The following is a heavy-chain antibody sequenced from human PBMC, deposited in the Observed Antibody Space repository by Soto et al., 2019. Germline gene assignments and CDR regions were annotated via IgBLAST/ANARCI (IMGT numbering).Heavy chain of an antibody. CDR2: ISDSGGST. Sequence: GGSLRLSCAASGFTFSSFAMSWVRQAPGKGLEWVSVISDSGGSTYYADSVRGRFTISRDNSKSTLFLQMNSLRGDDTAIYYCAKPISGYYAPSDHWGQGTQVTVPQ. CDR1: GFTFSSFA. D-gene: IGHD3-22*01. CDR3: AKPISGYYAPSDH. V-gene: IGHV3-23*01. J-gene: IGHJ4*02.